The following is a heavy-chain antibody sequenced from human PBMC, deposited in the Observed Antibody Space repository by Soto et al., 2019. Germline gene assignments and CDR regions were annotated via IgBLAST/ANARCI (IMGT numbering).Heavy chain of an antibody. CDR2: IIPIFGTA. V-gene: IGHV1-69*13. D-gene: IGHD5-12*01. Sequence: SVKVSCKASGGTFSSYAISWVRQTPGQGLEWMGGIIPIFGTANYAQKFQGRVTITADESTSTAYMELSSLRSEDTAVYYCAGWLPTLGHFDYWGQGTLVTVSS. CDR3: AGWLPTLGHFDY. CDR1: GGTFSSYA. J-gene: IGHJ4*02.